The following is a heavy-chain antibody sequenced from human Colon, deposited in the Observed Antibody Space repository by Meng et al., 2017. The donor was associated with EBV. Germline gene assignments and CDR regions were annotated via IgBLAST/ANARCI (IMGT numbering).Heavy chain of an antibody. CDR3: ARDTSTWGNKGLDH. D-gene: IGHD7-27*01. V-gene: IGHV4-30-2*01. Sequence: QESRTGLVIPSQPRSLTCAVLGDSVTNVGYSWIWLRQPPGKGLEWIGYIYHSGRTKYNPSLKSGVAISVDTSKIQFSLKLSSVTAADTAVYYCARDTSTWGNKGLDHWGQGILVTVSS. CDR2: IYHSGRT. CDR1: GDSVTNVGYS. J-gene: IGHJ4*02.